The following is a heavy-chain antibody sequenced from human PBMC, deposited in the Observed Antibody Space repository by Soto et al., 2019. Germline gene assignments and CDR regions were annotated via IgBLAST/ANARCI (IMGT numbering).Heavy chain of an antibody. Sequence: GGALRLSCAASGFIFSTYANNWVRPAPGKGLEWVSAVSGSGGSTYYADSVKGRFTISRDNSKNALYLQMNSLRAEDTAVYHCAKGWSDYFDSWGQGTLVTVSS. D-gene: IGHD2-15*01. CDR3: AKGWSDYFDS. CDR2: VSGSGGST. J-gene: IGHJ4*02. V-gene: IGHV3-23*01. CDR1: GFIFSTYA.